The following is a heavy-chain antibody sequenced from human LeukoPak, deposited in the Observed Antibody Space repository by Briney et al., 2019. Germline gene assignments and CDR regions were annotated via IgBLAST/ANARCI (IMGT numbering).Heavy chain of an antibody. CDR3: AELGITMIGGV. CDR1: GFTFRSFG. Sequence: GGSLGLSCATSGFTFRSFGMHWVRQAPGKGLEWVSYISSSGSTIYYADSVKGRFTISRDNAKNSLYLQMNSLRAEDTAVYYCAELGITMIGGVWGKGTTVTISS. J-gene: IGHJ6*04. CDR2: ISSSGSTI. V-gene: IGHV3-48*04. D-gene: IGHD3-10*02.